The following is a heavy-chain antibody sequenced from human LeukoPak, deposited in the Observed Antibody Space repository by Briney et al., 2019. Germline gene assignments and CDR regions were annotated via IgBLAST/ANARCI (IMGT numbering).Heavy chain of an antibody. CDR2: IYYSGST. CDR3: ASSGYYSNYYYGMDV. V-gene: IGHV4-59*01. D-gene: IGHD3-22*01. J-gene: IGHJ6*02. Sequence: PSETLSLTCTVSGGSISSYYWSWIRQPPGKGLEWIGYIYYSGSTNYNPSLKSRVTISVDTSKNQFSLKLSSVTAADTAVYYCASSGYYSNYYYGMDVWGQGTTVTVSS. CDR1: GGSISSYY.